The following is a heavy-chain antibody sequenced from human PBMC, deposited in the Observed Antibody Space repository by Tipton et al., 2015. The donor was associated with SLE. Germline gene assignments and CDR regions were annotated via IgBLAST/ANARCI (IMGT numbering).Heavy chain of an antibody. CDR2: IYSSVGT. CDR3: ARGASDAFDI. CDR1: GGSISTYY. Sequence: TLSLTCTVSGGSISTYYWTWIRQPPGKGLEWIGYIYSSVGTSYNPSLRSRVTVSVDTSKNQFSLKLTSVTAADTAVYYCARGASDAFDIWGQGTLVTVSS. V-gene: IGHV4-4*09. D-gene: IGHD3-16*01. J-gene: IGHJ3*02.